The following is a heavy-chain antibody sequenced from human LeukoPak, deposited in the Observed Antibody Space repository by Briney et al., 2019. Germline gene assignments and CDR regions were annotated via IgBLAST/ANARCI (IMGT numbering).Heavy chain of an antibody. Sequence: PGGSLRLSCAASGFSFTLYGMHWVRQAPGKGLEWVAIVRNDGTTEYYTDSVKGRFTISRDNSKSTVYLQINSLRAEDTAVYYCATDWSHYDIESWGEGTLVSVSS. J-gene: IGHJ4*02. V-gene: IGHV3-30*02. CDR3: ATDWSHYDIES. CDR2: VRNDGTTE. CDR1: GFSFTLYG. D-gene: IGHD3-3*01.